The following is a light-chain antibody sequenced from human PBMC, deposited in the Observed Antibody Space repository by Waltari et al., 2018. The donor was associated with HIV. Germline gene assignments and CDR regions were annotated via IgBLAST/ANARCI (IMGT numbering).Light chain of an antibody. CDR3: NSRDSSGNHS. Sequence: SSELTQDPAVSVALGQTVRITCQGDSLRSYYASWYQQKPGQAPVLVIYGKNNRPSGIPDRVSGSSSGNTASLTITGAQAEDEADYYCNSRDSSGNHSFGGGTKLAVL. J-gene: IGLJ2*01. V-gene: IGLV3-19*01. CDR2: GKN. CDR1: SLRSYY.